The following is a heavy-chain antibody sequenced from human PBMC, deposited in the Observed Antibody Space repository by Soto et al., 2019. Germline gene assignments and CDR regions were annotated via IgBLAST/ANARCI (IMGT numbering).Heavy chain of an antibody. V-gene: IGHV4-34*01. D-gene: IGHD3-3*01. CDR3: ARWGSTYYDFWSGYYSYYLDY. J-gene: IGHJ4*02. Sequence: KPSETLSLTCAVYGGSFSGYYWSWIRQPPGKGLEWIGEINHSGSTNYNPSLKSRVTISVDTSKNQFSLKLSSVTAADTAVYYCARWGSTYYDFWSGYYSYYLDYWGQGTLVTVSS. CDR1: GGSFSGYY. CDR2: INHSGST.